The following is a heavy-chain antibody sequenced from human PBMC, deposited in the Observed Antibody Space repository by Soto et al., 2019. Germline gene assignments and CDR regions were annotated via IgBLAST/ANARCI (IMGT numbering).Heavy chain of an antibody. J-gene: IGHJ4*01. CDR1: GDTFSSYG. D-gene: IGHD3-22*01. CDR3: ARGSGYDSSGPLNY. V-gene: IGHV1-18*01. Sequence: ATVMVFCKASGDTFSSYGISWVRQAPGQGLEWMGWISAFNGNTNYAQKLQGRVTMTTDTSTSTSYLELRILRSDDTAVYYCARGSGYDSSGPLNYWG. CDR2: ISAFNGNT.